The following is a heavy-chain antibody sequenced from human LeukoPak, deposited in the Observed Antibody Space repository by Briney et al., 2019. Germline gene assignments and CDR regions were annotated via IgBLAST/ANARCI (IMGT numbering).Heavy chain of an antibody. J-gene: IGHJ5*02. D-gene: IGHD2-2*02. CDR3: ARQFVVVVPAAIVWFDP. CDR2: IYYSGST. V-gene: IGHV4-39*07. Sequence: PSETLSLTCTVSGGSISSSSYYWGWIRQPPGKGLEWIGSIYYSGSTYYNPSLKSRVTISVDTSKNQFSLKLSSVTAADTAVYYCARQFVVVVPAAIVWFDPWGQGTLVTVSS. CDR1: GGSISSSSYY.